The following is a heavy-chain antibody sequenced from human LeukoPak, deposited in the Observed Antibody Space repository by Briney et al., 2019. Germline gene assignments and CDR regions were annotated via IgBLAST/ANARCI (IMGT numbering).Heavy chain of an antibody. Sequence: PGAPLILSCAAAGFTFSSYAMHCVRQAPGKGLEWVAVISNDGSNKYYADSVKGRFTISRDNSKNTLYLQMNSLRAEDTAVYYCARARLGIAAAGTRWFDPWGQGTLVTVSS. J-gene: IGHJ5*02. CDR1: GFTFSSYA. CDR3: ARARLGIAAAGTRWFDP. CDR2: ISNDGSNK. D-gene: IGHD6-13*01. V-gene: IGHV3-30*04.